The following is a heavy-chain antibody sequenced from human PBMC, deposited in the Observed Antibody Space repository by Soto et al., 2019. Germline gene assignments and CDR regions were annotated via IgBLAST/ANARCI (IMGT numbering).Heavy chain of an antibody. CDR2: TYYRSKWYN. CDR1: GDSVSSNSAA. CDR3: ARGGGRGENNWFDP. D-gene: IGHD3-16*01. Sequence: PSQTLSLTCAISGDSVSSNSAAWNWIRQSPSRGLEWLGRTYYRSKWYNDYAVSVKSRITINPGTSKNQFSLQLNSVTPEDTAVYYCARGGGRGENNWFDPWGQGTLVTAPQ. J-gene: IGHJ5*02. V-gene: IGHV6-1*01.